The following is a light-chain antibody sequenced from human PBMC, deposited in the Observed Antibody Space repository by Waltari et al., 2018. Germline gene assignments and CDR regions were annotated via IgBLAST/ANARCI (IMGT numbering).Light chain of an antibody. CDR1: NIGGNS. J-gene: IGLJ2*01. V-gene: IGLV3-21*04. CDR2: YDS. CDR3: QVWDRSTDHVV. Sequence: SYVLTQPPSVSVAPGKTARITCGGNNIGGNSVHWYQQRPGQAPVSVIAYDSDRTAGIPERFSGSKSGNTATLTISRVEAGDEADYYCQVWDRSTDHVVFGGGTKLTVL.